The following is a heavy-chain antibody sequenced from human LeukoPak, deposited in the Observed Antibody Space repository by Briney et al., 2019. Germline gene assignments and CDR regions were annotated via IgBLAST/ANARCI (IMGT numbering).Heavy chain of an antibody. Sequence: SETLSLTCTVSDGSISSYYWSWIRQPPGKGLEWIGYIYTSGSTNYNPSLKSRVTISVDTSKNQFSLKLSSVTAADTAVYYCARLHSGYDLYYFDYWGQGTLVTVSS. CDR3: ARLHSGYDLYYFDY. V-gene: IGHV4-4*09. D-gene: IGHD5-12*01. J-gene: IGHJ4*02. CDR2: IYTSGST. CDR1: DGSISSYY.